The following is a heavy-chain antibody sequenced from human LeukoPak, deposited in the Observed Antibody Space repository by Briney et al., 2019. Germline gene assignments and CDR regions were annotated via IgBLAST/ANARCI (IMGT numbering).Heavy chain of an antibody. CDR1: GGSVSSGSNK. V-gene: IGHV4-61*01. Sequence: SETLCLSCTVSGGSVSSGSNKWSWIRQPPGKGLEWIGDISYSGSASYNPSLKSRVTIPVDTSTNQFYLTLGSETAADTAVDYSATETECSGCSCYSYGWFDPWGQGTQVIVSS. J-gene: IGHJ5*02. CDR2: ISYSGSA. D-gene: IGHD2-15*01. CDR3: ATETECSGCSCYSYGWFDP.